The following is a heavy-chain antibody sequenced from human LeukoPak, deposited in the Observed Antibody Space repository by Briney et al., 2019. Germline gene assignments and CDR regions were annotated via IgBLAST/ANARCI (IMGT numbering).Heavy chain of an antibody. J-gene: IGHJ4*02. CDR3: ARRGSRGSFDY. Sequence: GGSLRLSCAGSGFTFTSYWMSWIRQAPGKGLEWVSYISSSGSTIYYADSVKGRFTISRDNAKNSLYLQMNSLRAEDTAVYYCARRGSRGSFDYWGRGTLVTVSS. V-gene: IGHV3-11*04. CDR2: ISSSGSTI. CDR1: GFTFTSYW. D-gene: IGHD3-10*01.